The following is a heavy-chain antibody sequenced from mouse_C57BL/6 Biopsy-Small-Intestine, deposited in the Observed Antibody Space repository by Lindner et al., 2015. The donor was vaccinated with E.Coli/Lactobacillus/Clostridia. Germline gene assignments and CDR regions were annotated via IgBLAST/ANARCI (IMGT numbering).Heavy chain of an antibody. J-gene: IGHJ4*01. D-gene: IGHD2-2*01. V-gene: IGHV5-17*01. CDR1: GFTFSDYG. CDR3: GRRGLDYYAMDY. CDR2: ISSGSSTI. Sequence: VQLQESGEALVKPGGSLKLSCAASGFTFSDYGMHWVRQAPEKGLEWVAYISSGSSTIYYADTVKGRFTISRDNAKNTLFLQMTSLRSEDTAMYYCGRRGLDYYAMDYWGQGTSVTVSS.